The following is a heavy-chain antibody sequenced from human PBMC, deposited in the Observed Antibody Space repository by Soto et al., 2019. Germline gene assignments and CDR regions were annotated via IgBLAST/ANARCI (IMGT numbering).Heavy chain of an antibody. V-gene: IGHV3-11*01. J-gene: IGHJ4*02. CDR1: GFTFSDFY. D-gene: IGHD1-1*01. Sequence: QVQLVESGGGLVKPGGSLRLSCAASGFTFSDFYMSWIRQAPGKGLEWISYISSGSTNIFYADSVKGRFTVSRDNAKNSVYLQMDSLRDEDTAVDDCATERNASGSDYWGQGTLVTVSS. CDR3: ATERNASGSDY. CDR2: ISSGSTNI.